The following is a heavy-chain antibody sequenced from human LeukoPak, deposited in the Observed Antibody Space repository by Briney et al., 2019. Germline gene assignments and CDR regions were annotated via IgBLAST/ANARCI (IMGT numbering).Heavy chain of an antibody. CDR2: IYPGDSDT. CDR1: GYSFTSYW. V-gene: IGHV5-51*01. D-gene: IGHD3-10*01. Sequence: GESLKISCKGSGYSFTSYWIGWVRQMPGKGLEWMGIIYPGDSDTRYSPSFQGQVTISADKSISTAYLQWSSLKASDTAMYYCARLTMVRGVITNYYYMDVWGKGTTVTISS. J-gene: IGHJ6*03. CDR3: ARLTMVRGVITNYYYMDV.